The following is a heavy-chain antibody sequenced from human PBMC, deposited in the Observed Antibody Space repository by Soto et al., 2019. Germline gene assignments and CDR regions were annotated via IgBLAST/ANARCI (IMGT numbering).Heavy chain of an antibody. D-gene: IGHD1-26*01. J-gene: IGHJ4*02. CDR3: ASDQVGSGNYDY. CDR1: GFTFNSYA. Sequence: QVQLVESGGGVVQPGRSLRLSCAASGFTFNSYAMHWVRQAPGKGLEWVAVVSSVGSSKYYADSVKGRFTISRDNSKNTLSLEMNSLRAEDTALYYCASDQVGSGNYDYWGQGTLVTVSS. V-gene: IGHV3-30-3*01. CDR2: VSSVGSSK.